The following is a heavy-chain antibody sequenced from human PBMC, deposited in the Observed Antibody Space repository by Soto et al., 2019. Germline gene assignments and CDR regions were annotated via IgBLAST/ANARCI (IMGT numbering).Heavy chain of an antibody. CDR2: ISGSGST. CDR3: AKALRFTVTTGYYMGV. J-gene: IGHJ6*03. CDR1: GFTVSSYG. D-gene: IGHD4-17*01. Sequence: EVQLLESGGGLVQPGGSLRLSCAASGFTVSSYGMSWVRQAPGKGLEWVAVISGSGSTYSADALKGRFTISRDSSKNTVYLQMNSLRDEDTAVYYCAKALRFTVTTGYYMGVWGRVTTGTVSS. V-gene: IGHV3-23*01.